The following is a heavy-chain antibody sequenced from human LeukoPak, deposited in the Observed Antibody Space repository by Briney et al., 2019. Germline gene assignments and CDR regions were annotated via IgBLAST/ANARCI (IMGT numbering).Heavy chain of an antibody. CDR1: GFTFSSYE. D-gene: IGHD6-19*01. CDR2: ISSSGSTI. CDR3: ARDLAVAGKGPGDY. J-gene: IGHJ4*02. V-gene: IGHV3-48*03. Sequence: GGSLRLSCAASGFTFSSYEMNWVRQAPGKGLEWVSYISSSGSTIYYADSGKGRFTISRDNAKNSLYLQMNSLRAEDTAVYYCARDLAVAGKGPGDYWGQGTLVTVSS.